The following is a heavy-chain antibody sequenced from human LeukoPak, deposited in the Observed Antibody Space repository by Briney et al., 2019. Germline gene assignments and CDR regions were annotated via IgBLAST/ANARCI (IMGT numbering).Heavy chain of an antibody. CDR1: GYTFTGYY. D-gene: IGHD2-8*01. V-gene: IGHV1-2*02. CDR3: ARAPDYYCTNGVCLGYYFDY. CDR2: INPNSGDT. Sequence: GASVKVSCKASGYTFTGYYVHWVRQAPGQGLEWMGWINPNSGDTNYAQKFQGRVTMTRDTSISTAYMELSRLRSDDTAVYYCARAPDYYCTNGVCLGYYFDYWGQGTLVTVSS. J-gene: IGHJ4*02.